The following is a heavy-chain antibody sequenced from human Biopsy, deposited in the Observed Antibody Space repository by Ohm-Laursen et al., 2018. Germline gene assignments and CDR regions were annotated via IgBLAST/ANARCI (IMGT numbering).Heavy chain of an antibody. Sequence: GASVKVSCKASGGTFSSYIFAWVRQAPGQRPEWMGDAMPFFGTAQYAPKLQGRVSMTADKTTYTAYMELTSLTSEDTAVYFCARHYYDTSGYNWFDPWGQGTLVTVSS. D-gene: IGHD3-22*01. J-gene: IGHJ5*02. CDR2: AMPFFGTA. V-gene: IGHV1-69*06. CDR1: GGTFSSYI. CDR3: ARHYYDTSGYNWFDP.